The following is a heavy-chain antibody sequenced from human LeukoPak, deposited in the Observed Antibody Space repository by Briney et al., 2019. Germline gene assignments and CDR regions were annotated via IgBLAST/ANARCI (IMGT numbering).Heavy chain of an antibody. Sequence: GASLRLSCAASGFTFSSYAMSWVRQAPGKGLDWVSAISGSGGSTYYADSVKGRFTISRDNSKNTLYLQMNSLRAEDTAVYYCAKVGDFSGSFYYFDYWGQGTLVTVSS. CDR1: GFTFSSYA. CDR3: AKVGDFSGSFYYFDY. V-gene: IGHV3-23*01. J-gene: IGHJ4*02. CDR2: ISGSGGST. D-gene: IGHD1-26*01.